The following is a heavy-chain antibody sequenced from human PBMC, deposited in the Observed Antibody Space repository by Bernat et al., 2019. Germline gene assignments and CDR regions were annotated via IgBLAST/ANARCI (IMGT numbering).Heavy chain of an antibody. V-gene: IGHV3-11*05. D-gene: IGHD2-15*01. CDR2: ISISSSYT. CDR1: GFTFSDYY. J-gene: IGHJ4*02. Sequence: QVQLVESGGGLVKPGGSLRLSCAASGFTFSDYYMSWIRQAPGKGLEWVSYISISSSYTNYADSVKGRFTISRDNAKNSLYLQMNSLRAEDTAVYYCARARGYCSGGSCYYDFDYWGQGTLVTVSS. CDR3: ARARGYCSGGSCYYDFDY.